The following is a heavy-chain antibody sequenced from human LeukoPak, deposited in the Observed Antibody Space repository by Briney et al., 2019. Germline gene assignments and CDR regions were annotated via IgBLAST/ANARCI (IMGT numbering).Heavy chain of an antibody. V-gene: IGHV4-59*08. J-gene: IGHJ4*02. CDR1: GGSISSYY. Sequence: SETLSLTCTVSGGSISSYYWTWIRQPPGKGLEWIGYFDDSGSANYNPSLKSGVTISVDTSKNQLSLKLNSATAADTAVYYCTRHSRDSGGAFQYWGQGTPVTVSS. CDR2: FDDSGSA. CDR3: TRHSRDSGGAFQY. D-gene: IGHD4-23*01.